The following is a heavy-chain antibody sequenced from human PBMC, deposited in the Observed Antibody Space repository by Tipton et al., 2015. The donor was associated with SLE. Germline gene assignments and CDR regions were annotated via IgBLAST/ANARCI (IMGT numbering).Heavy chain of an antibody. D-gene: IGHD6-13*01. Sequence: TLSLTCAVSGGSVSSSYWSWIRQPAGKGLEWIGRIYTSGSTNYNPSLKSRVTISVDTSKNQFSLKLSSVTAADTAVYYCAREGSSWYYFDYWGQGTLVTVSS. CDR1: GGSVSSSY. J-gene: IGHJ4*02. V-gene: IGHV4-4*07. CDR3: AREGSSWYYFDY. CDR2: IYTSGST.